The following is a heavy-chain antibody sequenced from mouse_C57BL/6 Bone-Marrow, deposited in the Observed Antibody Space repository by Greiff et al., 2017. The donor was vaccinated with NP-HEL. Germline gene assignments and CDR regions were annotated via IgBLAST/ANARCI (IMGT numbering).Heavy chain of an antibody. V-gene: IGHV1-74*01. J-gene: IGHJ2*01. CDR3: AIPTTVVADY. Sequence: VQLQQPGAELVKPGASVKVSCKASGYTFTSYWMHWVKQRPGQGLEWIGRIHPSDSDTNSNHKFKGKVTLTVDKYSSTAYMQLSSLTSDDSAVYYGAIPTTVVADYWGQGTTLTVSS. CDR1: GYTFTSYW. CDR2: IHPSDSDT. D-gene: IGHD1-1*01.